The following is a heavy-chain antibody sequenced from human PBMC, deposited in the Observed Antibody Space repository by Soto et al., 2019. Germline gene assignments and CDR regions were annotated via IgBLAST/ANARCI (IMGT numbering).Heavy chain of an antibody. J-gene: IGHJ6*02. CDR1: GGTFSSYA. CDR3: ARGAVHSGYAYYYYYGMDV. V-gene: IGHV1-69*12. D-gene: IGHD5-12*01. Sequence: QVQLVQSGAEVKKPGSSVKVSCKASGGTFSSYAISWVRQAPGQGLEWMGGIIPIFGTANYAQKFQGRVTITADESTSKAYMELRSLRSEDTAVYYCARGAVHSGYAYYYYYGMDVLGQGTTVTVSS. CDR2: IIPIFGTA.